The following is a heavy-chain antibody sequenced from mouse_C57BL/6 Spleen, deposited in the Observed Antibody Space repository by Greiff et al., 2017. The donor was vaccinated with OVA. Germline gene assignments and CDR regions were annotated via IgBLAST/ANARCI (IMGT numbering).Heavy chain of an antibody. Sequence: EVKLVESGGGLVKPGGSLKLSCAASGFTFSSYSMSWVRQTPEKRLEWVGTISDGGSYTYYPDNVKGQFTISRDKAKNNPYLQMSHLKSEDTAMYYCARDRSSGHTYAMYDWGQGTSVTVS. J-gene: IGHJ4*01. CDR3: ARDRSSGHTYAMYD. CDR1: GFTFSSYS. CDR2: ISDGGSYT. V-gene: IGHV5-4*01. D-gene: IGHD3-2*02.